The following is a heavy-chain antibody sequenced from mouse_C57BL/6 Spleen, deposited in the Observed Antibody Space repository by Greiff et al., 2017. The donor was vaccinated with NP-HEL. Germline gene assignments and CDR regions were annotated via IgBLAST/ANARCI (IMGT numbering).Heavy chain of an antibody. Sequence: QVQLQQSGAELVKPGASVKLSCKASGYTFTEYTIHWVKQRSGQGLEWIGWFYPGSGSIKYNEKFKDKATLTADKSSSTVYMELSRLTSEDSAVYFCAGHPASNYYGRYYFDYWGQGTTLTVSS. CDR3: AGHPASNYYGRYYFDY. V-gene: IGHV1-62-2*01. CDR1: GYTFTEYT. J-gene: IGHJ2*01. CDR2: FYPGSGSI. D-gene: IGHD1-1*01.